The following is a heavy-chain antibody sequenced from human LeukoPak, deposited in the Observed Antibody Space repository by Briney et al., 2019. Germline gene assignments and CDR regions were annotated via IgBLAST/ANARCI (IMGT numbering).Heavy chain of an antibody. Sequence: ASVKVSCKASGYTFTSYAMNWVRQAPGQGLEWMGWINTNTGNPTYAQGFTGRFVFSLDTSVSTAYLQISSPKAEDTAVYYCARDRVGRPDDYPDYWGQGTLVTVSS. D-gene: IGHD4-11*01. J-gene: IGHJ4*02. CDR1: GYTFTSYA. CDR3: ARDRVGRPDDYPDY. V-gene: IGHV7-4-1*02. CDR2: INTNTGNP.